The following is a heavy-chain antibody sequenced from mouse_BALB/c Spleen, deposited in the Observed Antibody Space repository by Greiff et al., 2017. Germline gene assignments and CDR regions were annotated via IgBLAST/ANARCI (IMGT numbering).Heavy chain of an antibody. D-gene: IGHD2-4*01. CDR2: ISYSGST. J-gene: IGHJ4*01. CDR3: ARSKDYETMDY. V-gene: IGHV3-2*02. Sequence: VQLQQSGPGLVKPSQSLSLTCTVTGYSITSDYAWNWIRQFPGNKLEWMGYISYSGSTSYNPSLKSRISITRDTSTNQFFLQLNSVTTEDTATYYCARSKDYETMDYWGQGTSVTVSS. CDR1: GYSITSDYA.